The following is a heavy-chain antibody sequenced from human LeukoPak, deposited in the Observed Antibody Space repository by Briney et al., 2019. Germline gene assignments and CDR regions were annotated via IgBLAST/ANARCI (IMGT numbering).Heavy chain of an antibody. V-gene: IGHV4-59*01. D-gene: IGHD3-10*01. J-gene: IGHJ4*02. CDR3: ARVRSYYGSVTGKSYYFDY. CDR2: VSSNEGT. CDR1: GGSISTYY. Sequence: PSETLSLTCTVSGGSISTYYWGWIRQPPGEGLEWIGYVSSNEGTNYNPSLKSRVTILVGTSKNQFSLKLSSVTAADTAVYYCARVRSYYGSVTGKSYYFDYWGQGTLVTVSS.